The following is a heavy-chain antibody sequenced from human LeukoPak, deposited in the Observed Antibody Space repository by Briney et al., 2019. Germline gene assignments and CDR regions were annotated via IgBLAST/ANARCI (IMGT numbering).Heavy chain of an antibody. Sequence: SETLSLTCTVSGGSISTYYWSWIRHPPGKGLEWMGYIYYSGSINYNPTLKSRVTISVDTSKNQFSLKLSSVTAADTAVYYCARSRGYSYGTTFLDYWGQGTLVTVSS. CDR1: GGSISTYY. CDR3: ARSRGYSYGTTFLDY. J-gene: IGHJ4*02. CDR2: IYYSGSI. V-gene: IGHV4-59*08. D-gene: IGHD5-18*01.